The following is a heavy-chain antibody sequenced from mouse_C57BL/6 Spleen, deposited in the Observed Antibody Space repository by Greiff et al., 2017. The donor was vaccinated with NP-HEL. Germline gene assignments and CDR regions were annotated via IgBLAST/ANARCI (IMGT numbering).Heavy chain of an antibody. CDR2: IDPSGSYT. CDR1: GYTFTSYW. CDR3: ARGGFDY. Sequence: QVQLQQPGAELVKPGASVKLSCKASGYTFTSYWMQWVKQRPGQGLEWIGEIDPSGSYTNYTQKFKGKATLTVDTSSSTAYMQLSRLTSEDSAVYYCARGGFDYWGKGTTLTVSS. V-gene: IGHV1-50*01. J-gene: IGHJ2*01.